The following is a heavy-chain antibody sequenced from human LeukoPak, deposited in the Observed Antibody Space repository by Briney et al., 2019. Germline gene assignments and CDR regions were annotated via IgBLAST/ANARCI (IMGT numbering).Heavy chain of an antibody. Sequence: SETLSLTCAVYGGSFSGYYWSWIRQPPGKGLEWIGEIDHSGSTNYNPSHKSRVTISVDTSKNQFSLKLSSVTAADTAVYYCARVGYSSSWIDYWGQGTLVTVSS. CDR3: ARVGYSSSWIDY. CDR2: IDHSGST. CDR1: GGSFSGYY. V-gene: IGHV4-34*01. J-gene: IGHJ4*02. D-gene: IGHD6-13*01.